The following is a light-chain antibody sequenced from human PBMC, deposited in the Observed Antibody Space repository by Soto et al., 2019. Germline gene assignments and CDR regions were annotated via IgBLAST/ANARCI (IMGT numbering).Light chain of an antibody. CDR3: QQRSNWFT. V-gene: IGKV3-11*01. J-gene: IGKJ3*01. Sequence: EIVLTQSPATLSLSPGERATLSCRASQSVSSYLAWYQQKPGQAPRLLIYDASNRATGIPARFSGSGSGTDFTLTISSLETEDFAVYYCQQRSNWFTFGPGTKVDI. CDR1: QSVSSY. CDR2: DAS.